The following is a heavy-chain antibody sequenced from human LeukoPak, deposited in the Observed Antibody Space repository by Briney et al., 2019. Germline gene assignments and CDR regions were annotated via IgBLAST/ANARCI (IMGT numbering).Heavy chain of an antibody. CDR3: ARVVKDAFDI. J-gene: IGHJ3*02. Sequence: SQTLSLTCAVSGGSISSGGYSWSWTRQPPGKGLGWIGYIYHSGSTYYNPSLKSRVTISVDRSKNQFSLKLSSVTAADTAVYYCARVVKDAFDIRGQGTMVTVSS. V-gene: IGHV4-30-2*01. CDR1: GGSISSGGYS. CDR2: IYHSGST.